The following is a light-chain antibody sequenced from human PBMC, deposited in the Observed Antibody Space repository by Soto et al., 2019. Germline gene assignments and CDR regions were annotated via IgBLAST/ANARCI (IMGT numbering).Light chain of an antibody. J-gene: IGKJ5*01. CDR1: QSISSY. V-gene: IGKV1-39*01. CDR2: AAS. Sequence: SQMTQSPYSLSASVGDRVTSTCRASQSISSYLNWYQQKPGKAPKLLIYAASSLQSGVPSRFSGSGSGTDFTLTISSLQPEDFATYYCEQSYSTPPAFGQGTRLEIK. CDR3: EQSYSTPPA.